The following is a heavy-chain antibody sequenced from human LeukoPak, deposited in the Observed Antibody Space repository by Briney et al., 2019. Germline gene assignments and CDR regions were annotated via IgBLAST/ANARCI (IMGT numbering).Heavy chain of an antibody. J-gene: IGHJ4*02. CDR2: MNPNSGNT. Sequence: GASVKVSCKASGYTFTSYDINWVRQATGQGLEWMGWMNPNSGNTGYAQKFQGRVTMTRDTSTGSVYMELSSLRSEDTAVYYCAREGKYSSSTYDYWGQGTLVTVSS. D-gene: IGHD6-13*01. CDR3: AREGKYSSSTYDY. V-gene: IGHV1-8*01. CDR1: GYTFTSYD.